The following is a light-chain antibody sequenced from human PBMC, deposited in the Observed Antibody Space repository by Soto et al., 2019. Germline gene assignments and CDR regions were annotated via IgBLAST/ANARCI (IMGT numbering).Light chain of an antibody. CDR3: QQYDNVPLT. V-gene: IGKV1-33*01. CDR2: DAS. J-gene: IGKJ4*01. CDR1: HDISAY. Sequence: DVQMTQSPSSLSAAVGDRVTITCQASHDISAYLNWYQHKPGEAPKLLIYDASKLEAGVPSRFSGRGSGTDFTFSISSLQPEDIATYYCQQYDNVPLTFSGGTKVEIK.